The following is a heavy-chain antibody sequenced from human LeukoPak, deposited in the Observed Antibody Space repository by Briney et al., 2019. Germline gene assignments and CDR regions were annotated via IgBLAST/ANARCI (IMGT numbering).Heavy chain of an antibody. CDR1: GGTCSSYA. CDR2: IIPIFGTA. CDR3: ARAPNDYGDALFDY. V-gene: IGHV1-69*05. Sequence: SVKVSCKASGGTCSSYAISWVRQAPGQGLEWMGGIIPIFGTANYAQKFQGRVTITTDESMSTAYMELSSLRSEDTAVYYCARAPNDYGDALFDYWGQGTLVTVSS. J-gene: IGHJ4*02. D-gene: IGHD4-17*01.